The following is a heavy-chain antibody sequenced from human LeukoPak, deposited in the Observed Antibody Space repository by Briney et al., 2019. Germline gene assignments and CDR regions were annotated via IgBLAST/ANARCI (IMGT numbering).Heavy chain of an antibody. V-gene: IGHV1-69*13. CDR1: GGTFSSYA. CDR3: ARSHNIVVVPAASYTNWFDP. J-gene: IGHJ5*02. Sequence: VASVKVSCKASGGTFSSYAISWVRQAPGQGLEWMGGIIPIFGTANYAQKFQGRVTITADESTSTAYMELSSLRSEDTAVYYCARSHNIVVVPAASYTNWFDPWGQGTLVTVSS. D-gene: IGHD2-2*01. CDR2: IIPIFGTA.